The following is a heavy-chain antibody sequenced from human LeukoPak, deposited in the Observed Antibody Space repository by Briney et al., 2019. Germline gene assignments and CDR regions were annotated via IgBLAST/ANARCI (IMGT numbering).Heavy chain of an antibody. CDR3: ARRLRGRRSSGYFYYYYYMDA. CDR2: IYYSGST. V-gene: IGHV4-59*12. D-gene: IGHD3-22*01. J-gene: IGHJ6*03. Sequence: SETLSLTCTVSGGSISSYYWSWIRQPPGKGLEWIGYIYYSGSTNYNPSLKSRVTISVDTSKNQFSLKLSSVTAADTAVYYCARRLRGRRSSGYFYYYYYMDAWGKGTTVTISS. CDR1: GGSISSYY.